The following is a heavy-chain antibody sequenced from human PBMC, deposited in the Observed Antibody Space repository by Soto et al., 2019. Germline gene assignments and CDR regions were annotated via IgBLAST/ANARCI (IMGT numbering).Heavy chain of an antibody. CDR2: FHPEDGET. V-gene: IGHV1-24*01. J-gene: IGHJ3*02. D-gene: IGHD3-10*01. CDR3: ATPMVRGFSGAFDI. CDR1: GCTLTELS. Sequence: XSVKVSCKVSGCTLTELSMHWVRQAPGKXPEWTGGFHPEDGETIYAHKFQGRVXXTEDTSTXXAYKQLSRLRSEDTAVYYCATPMVRGFSGAFDIWAQGTMVTVS.